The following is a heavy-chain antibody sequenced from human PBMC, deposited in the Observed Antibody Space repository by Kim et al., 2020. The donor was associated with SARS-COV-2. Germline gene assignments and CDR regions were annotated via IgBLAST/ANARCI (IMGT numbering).Heavy chain of an antibody. V-gene: IGHV1-69*01. Sequence: ANYARKFQGRVTITADESTSTAYMELSSLRSEDTAVYYCARENIAAHYDYWGQGTLVTVSS. CDR3: ARENIAAHYDY. CDR2: A. D-gene: IGHD6-6*01. J-gene: IGHJ4*02.